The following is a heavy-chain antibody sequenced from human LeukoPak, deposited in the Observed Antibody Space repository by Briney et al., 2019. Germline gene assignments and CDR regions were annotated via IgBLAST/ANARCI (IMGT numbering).Heavy chain of an antibody. J-gene: IGHJ4*02. V-gene: IGHV1-2*02. Sequence: GASVKVSCKASGYTFTGYYMHWVRQAPGQGLEWMGWINPNSGGTNYAQKFQGRVSMTRDTSISTAYLELSRLTSDDTAYYYCARGQYYKILTGSFQYWGQGTLVTVSS. CDR1: GYTFTGYY. CDR3: ARGQYYKILTGSFQY. CDR2: INPNSGGT. D-gene: IGHD3-9*01.